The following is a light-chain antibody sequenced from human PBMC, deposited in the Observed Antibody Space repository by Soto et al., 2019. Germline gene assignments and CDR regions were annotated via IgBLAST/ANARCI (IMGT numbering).Light chain of an antibody. CDR3: QQYNKWPPQYT. CDR1: QSISSD. J-gene: IGKJ2*01. V-gene: IGKV3-15*01. CDR2: GAS. Sequence: EIVMTQSPATLSVSPGERATLSCRASQSISSDLAWYQQKPGQAPRLLIYGASTRATDIQARISGSRSGTDFTLTISSLQSEDCALYYCQQYNKWPPQYTFGQGTKLEIK.